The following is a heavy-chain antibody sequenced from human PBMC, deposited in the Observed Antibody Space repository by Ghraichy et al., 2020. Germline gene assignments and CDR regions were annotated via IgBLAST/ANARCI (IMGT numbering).Heavy chain of an antibody. D-gene: IGHD6-19*01. CDR1: GFVFTTFA. CDR3: ARVFGGYYSSGPDALDI. CDR2: VSYDGSIK. J-gene: IGHJ3*02. V-gene: IGHV3-30*04. Sequence: GGSLRLSCAASGFVFTTFAMHWVRQAPGKGLEWVAVVSYDGSIKFYADSVKGRFTISRDNSKNTLYLQVSSLRVDDTALYFCARVFGGYYSSGPDALDIWGQGTMVIVSS.